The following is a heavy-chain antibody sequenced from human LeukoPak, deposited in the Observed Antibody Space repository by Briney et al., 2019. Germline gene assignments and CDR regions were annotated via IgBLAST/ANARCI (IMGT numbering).Heavy chain of an antibody. Sequence: GGSLRLSCAASGFTFSSYWMSWVRQAPGKGLEWVANIKQDGSEKYYVDSVQGRFTISRDNAKNSLYLQMNSLRAEDTAVYYCARVRREMKRSLGRTTEYSYYYYMDVWGKGTTVTVSS. CDR3: ARVRREMKRSLGRTTEYSYYYYMDV. CDR2: IKQDGSEK. CDR1: GFTFSSYW. J-gene: IGHJ6*03. V-gene: IGHV3-7*01. D-gene: IGHD1/OR15-1a*01.